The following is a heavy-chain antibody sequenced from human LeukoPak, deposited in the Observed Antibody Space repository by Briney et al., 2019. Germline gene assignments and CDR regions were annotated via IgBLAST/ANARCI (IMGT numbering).Heavy chain of an antibody. V-gene: IGHV3-23*01. CDR3: ARDPEDMVGVHNFDN. CDR2: IGGSGAGT. J-gene: IGHJ4*02. CDR1: EFTFSNYA. D-gene: IGHD1-26*01. Sequence: PGGSLRLSCAASEFTFSNYATNWVRQAPGKGLEWVSAIGGSGAGTDYADSVKGRFTISRDNAKNTLYLQMDSLRAEDTAVYYCARDPEDMVGVHNFDNWGLGTLVTVSS.